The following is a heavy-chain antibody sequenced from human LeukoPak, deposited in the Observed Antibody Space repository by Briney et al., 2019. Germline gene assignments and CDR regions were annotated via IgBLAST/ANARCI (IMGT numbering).Heavy chain of an antibody. J-gene: IGHJ4*02. CDR1: GGSISSSSYY. D-gene: IGHD6-13*01. CDR3: ARLERSSWSSDY. CDR2: IYYSGST. Sequence: SETLSLTCTVSGGSISSSSYYWGWIRQPPGKGLEWIGSIYYSGSTYYNPSLKSRVTISVDTSKNQFSLKLSSVTAADTAVYYCARLERSSWSSDYWGQGTLVTVSS. V-gene: IGHV4-39*01.